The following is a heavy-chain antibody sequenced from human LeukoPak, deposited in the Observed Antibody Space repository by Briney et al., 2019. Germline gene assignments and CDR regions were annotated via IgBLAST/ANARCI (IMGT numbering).Heavy chain of an antibody. CDR2: IYYSGST. J-gene: IGHJ4*02. Sequence: SETLSLTCTVSGDSINNYYWSWIRQSPGKGLEWIGYIYYSGSTNYNPSLKSRVTISLDTSKNQFSLKLSSVTAADTAVYYCARDYRGWYYFDYWGQGTLVTVSS. CDR1: GDSINNYY. CDR3: ARDYRGWYYFDY. V-gene: IGHV4-59*01. D-gene: IGHD6-19*01.